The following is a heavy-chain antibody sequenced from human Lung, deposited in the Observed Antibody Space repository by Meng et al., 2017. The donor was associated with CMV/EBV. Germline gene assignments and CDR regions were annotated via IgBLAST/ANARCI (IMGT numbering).Heavy chain of an antibody. CDR1: GGSISSGGYY. D-gene: IGHD3-10*01. J-gene: IGHJ5*02. Sequence: PRAACPGLVTPSKTLSLPCTVSGGSISSGGYYWSWIRQHPGKGLEWIGYIHSSGSTYYNPSLRSRLTISVDTSKNQFSLKLSSVTAADTAVYYCARASYGSGSPLGESWFDPWGQGTLVTVAS. CDR3: ARASYGSGSPLGESWFDP. V-gene: IGHV4-31*03. CDR2: IHSSGST.